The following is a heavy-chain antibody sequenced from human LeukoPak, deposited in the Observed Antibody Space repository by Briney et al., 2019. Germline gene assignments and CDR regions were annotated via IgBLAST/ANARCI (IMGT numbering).Heavy chain of an antibody. CDR3: ARRGGRQELRRNWFDP. CDR1: GYTFTSGG. CDR2: ISGYNGNT. Sequence: ASVKVSCKASGYTFTSGGISWVRQAAGQGLEWMGWISGYNGNTNYAQKLQGRVTMTTDTPTSTAYMELRGLRSDDTAVYYCARRGGRQELRRNWFDPWGQGTLVTVSS. V-gene: IGHV1-18*01. D-gene: IGHD4-11*01. J-gene: IGHJ5*02.